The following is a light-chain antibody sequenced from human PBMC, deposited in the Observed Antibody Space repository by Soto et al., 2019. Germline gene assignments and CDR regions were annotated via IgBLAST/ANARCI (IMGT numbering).Light chain of an antibody. J-gene: IGKJ3*01. CDR2: GAS. CDR1: QSVSSN. Sequence: EIVMTQSPATLSVSPGERATLSCRASQSVSSNLAWYQQKPGQAPRLLIYGASTRATGIPARFSGSGSGTEFTLTISSLRSEDFAVYYWQQYNNWPPFTFGPGTKVDIK. V-gene: IGKV3-15*01. CDR3: QQYNNWPPFT.